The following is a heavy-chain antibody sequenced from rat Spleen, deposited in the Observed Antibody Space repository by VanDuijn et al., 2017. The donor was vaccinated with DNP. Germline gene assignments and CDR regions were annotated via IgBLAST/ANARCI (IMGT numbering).Heavy chain of an antibody. Sequence: EVQLVESGGGLVQPGRSLKLSCAASGFTFTSFPMAWVRQAPTKGLEWVASISYDGGSTYYRDSVKGRFTISRDNAKSSLYLQMDSLRSEDTATYYCTSTGSWDYWGQGVMVTVSS. D-gene: IGHD4-1*01. J-gene: IGHJ2*01. CDR2: ISYDGGST. CDR3: TSTGSWDY. V-gene: IGHV5-20*01. CDR1: GFTFTSFP.